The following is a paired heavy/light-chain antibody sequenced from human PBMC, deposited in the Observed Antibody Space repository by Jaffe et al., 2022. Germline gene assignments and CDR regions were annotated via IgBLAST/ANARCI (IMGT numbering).Light chain of an antibody. V-gene: IGKV3-11*01. J-gene: IGKJ5*01. Sequence: EIVLTQSPATLSLSPGERATLSCRASQSVSSYLAWYQQKPGQAPRLLIYDASNRATGIPARFSGSGSGTDFTLTISSLEPEDFAVYYCQQRSNWPPRVTFGQGTRLEIK. CDR3: QQRSNWPPRVT. CDR2: DAS. CDR1: QSVSSY.
Heavy chain of an antibody. CDR1: GGSFSGYY. Sequence: QVQLQQWGAGLLKPSETLSLTCAVYGGSFSGYYWSWIRQPPGKGLEWIGEINHSGSTNYNPSLKSRVTISVDTSKNQFSLKLSSVTAADTAVYYCARGVGPKQQLVRWGRDGWGQGTMVTVSS. V-gene: IGHV4-34*01. CDR3: ARGVGPKQQLVRWGRDG. J-gene: IGHJ3*01. D-gene: IGHD6-13*01. CDR2: INHSGST.